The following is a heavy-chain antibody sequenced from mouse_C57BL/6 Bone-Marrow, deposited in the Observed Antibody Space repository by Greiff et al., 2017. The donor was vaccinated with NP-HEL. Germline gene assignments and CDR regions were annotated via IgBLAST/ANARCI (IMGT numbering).Heavy chain of an antibody. CDR2: ISDGGSYT. Sequence: EVMLVESGGGLVKPGGSLKLSCAASGFTFSSYAMSWVRQTPEKRLEWVATISDGGSYTYYPDNVKGRFTISRDNAKNNLYLQMSHLKSEDTAMYYCAREPSYFDYWGQGTTLTVSS. CDR1: GFTFSSYA. CDR3: AREPSYFDY. V-gene: IGHV5-4*01. J-gene: IGHJ2*01.